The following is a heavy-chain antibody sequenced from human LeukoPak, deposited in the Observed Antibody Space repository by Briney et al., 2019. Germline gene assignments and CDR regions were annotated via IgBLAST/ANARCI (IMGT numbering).Heavy chain of an antibody. J-gene: IGHJ4*02. V-gene: IGHV4-31*03. CDR1: GGSIISSSFY. Sequence: SETLSLTCTVSGGSIISSSFYWGWIRQPPGKGLEWIGYIYYSGSSYYNPSLRSRVTISVDTSKNHFSLKLSSVTAADTAVYYCARNRDGYNSFDYWGQGTLVTVSS. D-gene: IGHD5-24*01. CDR3: ARNRDGYNSFDY. CDR2: IYYSGSS.